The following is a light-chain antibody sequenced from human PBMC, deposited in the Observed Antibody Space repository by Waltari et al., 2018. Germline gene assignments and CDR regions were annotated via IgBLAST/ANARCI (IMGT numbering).Light chain of an antibody. Sequence: DIQMTQSQSSLSASVGDRVTITCRASQGISSWLAWYQQKPGKAPKLLIYKASSLHNGVPSRFSGSGSGTDFTLTISSLQPEDFATYYCQQYNSAPWTFGQGTKVEVK. J-gene: IGKJ1*01. CDR2: KAS. CDR1: QGISSW. V-gene: IGKV1-12*01. CDR3: QQYNSAPWT.